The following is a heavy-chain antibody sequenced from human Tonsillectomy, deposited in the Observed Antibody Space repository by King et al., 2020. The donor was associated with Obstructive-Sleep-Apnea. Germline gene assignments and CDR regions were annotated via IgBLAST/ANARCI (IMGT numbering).Heavy chain of an antibody. CDR1: GYTFTRYY. V-gene: IGHV1-46*01. D-gene: IGHD2/OR15-2a*01. Sequence: QLVQSGAEVKKPGASVKVSCKASGYTFTRYYMSWVRQAPGQGLEWMGIINPSGDSTSYAQKLQGRVTMTRDKSTSTVYMELSSLRSEDTAVYYCGVSPTKYYFDYWGQGTLVTVSP. CDR3: GVSPTKYYFDY. J-gene: IGHJ4*01. CDR2: INPSGDST.